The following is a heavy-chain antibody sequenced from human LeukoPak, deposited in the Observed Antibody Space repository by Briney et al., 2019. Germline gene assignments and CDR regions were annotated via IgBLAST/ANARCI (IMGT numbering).Heavy chain of an antibody. Sequence: GGSLRLSCAASGFTFSSYSMNWVRQAPGKGLEWVSSISSSSYIYYADSVKGRFTISRDNAKNSLYLQMNSLRAEDTAVYYCAREREQWLETGFDYWGQGTLVTVSS. V-gene: IGHV3-21*01. CDR3: AREREQWLETGFDY. D-gene: IGHD6-19*01. CDR2: ISSSSYI. J-gene: IGHJ4*02. CDR1: GFTFSSYS.